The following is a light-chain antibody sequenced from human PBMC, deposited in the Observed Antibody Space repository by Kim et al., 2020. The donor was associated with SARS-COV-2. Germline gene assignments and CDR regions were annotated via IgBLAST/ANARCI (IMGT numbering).Light chain of an antibody. CDR3: YPYGSSPQMYT. V-gene: IGKV3-20*01. J-gene: IGKJ2*01. CDR1: QGVGTSY. Sequence: PGERATSSSMACQGVGTSYCAWDPQNPVQAPRPLLYSAASRATGIPDMFSCSGSGTDFTLTITILEPEDFEVYYCYPYGSSPQMYTFGQGTKLEI. CDR2: SAA.